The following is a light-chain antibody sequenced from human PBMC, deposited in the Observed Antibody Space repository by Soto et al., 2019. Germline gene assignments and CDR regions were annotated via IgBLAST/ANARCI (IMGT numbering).Light chain of an antibody. CDR1: SSDVGGYKY. J-gene: IGLJ1*01. Sequence: QSALTQPASVSGPPGQSITISCTGTSSDVGGYKYVSWYQHHPGKAPKLMIFDVSNRPSGVSNRFSGSKSGNTASLTISGLQPEDEADYYCSSYTTSNTRQIVFGTGTKVTVL. CDR2: DVS. V-gene: IGLV2-14*03. CDR3: SSYTTSNTRQIV.